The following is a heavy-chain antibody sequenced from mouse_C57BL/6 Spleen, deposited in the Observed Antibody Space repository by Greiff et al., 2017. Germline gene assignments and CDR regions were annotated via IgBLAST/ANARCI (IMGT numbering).Heavy chain of an antibody. CDR3: ARDGV. V-gene: IGHV5-4*01. Sequence: EVQLKESGGGLVKPGGSLKLSCAASGFTFSSYAMSWVRQTPEKRLEWVATISDGGSYTYYPDNVKGRFTISRDNAKNNLYLQMSHLKSEDTAMYYCARDGVWGQGTSVTVSS. CDR1: GFTFSSYA. J-gene: IGHJ4*01. CDR2: ISDGGSYT.